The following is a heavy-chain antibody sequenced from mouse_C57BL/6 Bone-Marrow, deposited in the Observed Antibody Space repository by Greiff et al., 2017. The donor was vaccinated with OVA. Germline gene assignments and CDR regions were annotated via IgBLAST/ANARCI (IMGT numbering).Heavy chain of an antibody. Sequence: QVQLKQSGPGLVAPSQSLSITCTVSGFSLTSYAISWVRQPPGKGLEWLGVIWTGGGTNYNSALKSRLSISKDNSKSQVFLKMNSLQTDDTARYYCARSSYYARPLYAMDYWGQGTSVTVSS. CDR3: ARSSYYARPLYAMDY. V-gene: IGHV2-9-1*01. CDR1: GFSLTSYA. CDR2: IWTGGGT. J-gene: IGHJ4*01. D-gene: IGHD1-1*01.